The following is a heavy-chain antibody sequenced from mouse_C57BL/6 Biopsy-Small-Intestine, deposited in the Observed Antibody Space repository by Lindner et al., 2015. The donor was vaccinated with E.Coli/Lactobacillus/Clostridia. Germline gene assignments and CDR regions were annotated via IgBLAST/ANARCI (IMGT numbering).Heavy chain of an antibody. V-gene: IGHV1-81*01. CDR2: IYPRSGNT. CDR1: GYTFTSYG. Sequence: VQLQESGAELARPGASVKLSCKASGYTFTSYGISWVKQRTGQGLEWIGEIYPRSGNTYYNEKFKGKATLTADKSSSTAYMELRSLTSEDTAVYYCARWPHSYYGNYGFYAMDYWGQGTSVKVSS. J-gene: IGHJ4*01. D-gene: IGHD2-10*01. CDR3: ARWPHSYYGNYGFYAMDY.